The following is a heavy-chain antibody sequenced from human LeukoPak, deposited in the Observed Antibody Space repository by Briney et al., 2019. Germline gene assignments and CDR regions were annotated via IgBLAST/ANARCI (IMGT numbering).Heavy chain of an antibody. CDR1: GFTFSSYA. CDR2: VSSNGGST. Sequence: PGGSLRLSCAASGFTFSSYAMHWVRQAPGKGLEYVSAVSSNGGSTYYANSVKGRFTISRDNSKNTLYLQMGSLRAEDMAVYYCARSGSPFYWGQGTLVTVSS. V-gene: IGHV3-64*01. J-gene: IGHJ4*02. CDR3: ARSGSPFY.